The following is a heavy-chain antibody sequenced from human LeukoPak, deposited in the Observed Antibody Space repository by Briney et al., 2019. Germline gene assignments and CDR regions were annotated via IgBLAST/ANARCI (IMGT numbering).Heavy chain of an antibody. CDR1: GFTFSSYG. Sequence: GGSLRLSRAASGFTFSSYGMHWVRQAPGKGLEWVAVISYDGSNKYYTDSVKGRFTISRDNSKNTLHLQMNSLRAEDTAVYYCAKDYGDSLPLNWGQGTLVTVSS. V-gene: IGHV3-30*18. J-gene: IGHJ4*02. CDR2: ISYDGSNK. D-gene: IGHD4-17*01. CDR3: AKDYGDSLPLN.